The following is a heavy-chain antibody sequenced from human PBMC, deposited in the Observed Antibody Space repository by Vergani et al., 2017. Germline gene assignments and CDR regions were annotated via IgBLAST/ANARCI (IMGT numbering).Heavy chain of an antibody. D-gene: IGHD3-10*01. V-gene: IGHV4-61*02. CDR1: GSSINTGAYY. CDR3: ARELSYYYGSGSDDYNPYYYEGMDV. CDR2: VYTSGMT. Sequence: QVQLQESGPRLVRPSQTLSLTCTVSGSSINTGAYYWSWIRQPAGKGLEWIGRVYTSGMTNYNPSLKSRVTILVDRSKSQLSLKLTSVTAGYTAVYFCARELSYYYGSGSDDYNPYYYEGMDVWGPGTTVTVSS. J-gene: IGHJ6*02.